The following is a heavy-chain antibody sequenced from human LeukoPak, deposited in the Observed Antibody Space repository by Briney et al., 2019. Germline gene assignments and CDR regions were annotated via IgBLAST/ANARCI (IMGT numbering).Heavy chain of an antibody. CDR2: IRSSGDRS. CDR3: AREQSGSGGWYTVDY. D-gene: IGHD6-19*01. J-gene: IGHJ4*02. V-gene: IGHV3-23*01. Sequence: GGSLRLSCAASGFTFSTYAISWVRQAPGKGLEWVSAIRSSGDRSYYADSVKGRFTISRDNSKDTLYLQMNSLRAEDTAVYFCAREQSGSGGWYTVDYWGQGTRVTVSS. CDR1: GFTFSTYA.